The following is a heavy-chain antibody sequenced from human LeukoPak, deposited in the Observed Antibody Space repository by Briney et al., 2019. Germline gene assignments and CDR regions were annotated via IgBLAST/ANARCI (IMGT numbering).Heavy chain of an antibody. CDR3: AKGYSSGRRYFDY. CDR1: GFTFSSYA. J-gene: IGHJ4*02. CDR2: ISGSGGST. D-gene: IGHD6-19*01. V-gene: IGHV3-23*01. Sequence: GGSLRLSCAASGFTFSSYAVSWVRQAPGKGLEWVSAISGSGGSTYYADSVKGRFTISRDNSKNTLYLQMNSLRAEDTAVYYCAKGYSSGRRYFDYWGQGTLVTVSS.